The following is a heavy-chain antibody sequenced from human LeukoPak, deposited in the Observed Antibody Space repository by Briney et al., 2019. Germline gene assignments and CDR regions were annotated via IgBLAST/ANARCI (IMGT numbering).Heavy chain of an antibody. CDR3: AGAKVLGLYNWFDP. CDR1: GGTFSSYA. Sequence: ASVKVSCKASGGTFSSYAISWVRQAPGQGLEWMGGIIPIFGTANYVQKFQGRVTITTDESTSTAYMELSSLRSEDTAVYYCAGAKVLGLYNWFDPWGQGTLVTVSS. V-gene: IGHV1-69*05. J-gene: IGHJ5*02. CDR2: IIPIFGTA.